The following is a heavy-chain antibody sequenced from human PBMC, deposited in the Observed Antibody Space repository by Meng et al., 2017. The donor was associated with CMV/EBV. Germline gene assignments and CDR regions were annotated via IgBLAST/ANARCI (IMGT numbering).Heavy chain of an antibody. CDR3: ARGRGPYSSSYYYYGMDV. V-gene: IGHV1-8*03. J-gene: IGHJ6*02. CDR2: MNPNSGST. CDR1: GYTFTSYD. D-gene: IGHD6-6*01. Sequence: ASVKVSCKASGYTFTSYDINWVRQATGQGLEWMGWMNPNSGSTGYAQKFQGRVTITRNTSISTAYMELSSLRSEDTAVYYCARGRGPYSSSYYYYGMDVWGQGTTVTVSS.